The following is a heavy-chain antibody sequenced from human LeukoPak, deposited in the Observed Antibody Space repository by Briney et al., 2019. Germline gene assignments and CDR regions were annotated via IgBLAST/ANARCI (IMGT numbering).Heavy chain of an antibody. Sequence: GGSLRLSCAASGFTFDDYAMHWVRQAPGKGLEWVSGISWNSGSIGYADSVKGRFTISRDNAKNSLYLQMNSLRAEDTALYYCAKFSVAFDIWGQGTMVTVSS. CDR3: AKFSVAFDI. D-gene: IGHD6-19*01. J-gene: IGHJ3*02. CDR1: GFTFDDYA. CDR2: ISWNSGSI. V-gene: IGHV3-9*01.